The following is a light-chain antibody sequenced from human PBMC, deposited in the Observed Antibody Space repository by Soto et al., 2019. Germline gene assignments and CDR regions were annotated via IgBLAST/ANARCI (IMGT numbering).Light chain of an antibody. J-gene: IGKJ3*01. CDR3: QQYNNWHSFT. CDR2: GAS. V-gene: IGKV3-15*01. CDR1: QSVRSN. Sequence: IVMTQSPATLSVSPGERATLSCRASQSVRSNLAWYQQKPGQAPRLLIYGASTRATGIPVRFSGSGSGTDFTLTISRLQSEDLAGYYCQQYNNWHSFTFGPGTKVDIK.